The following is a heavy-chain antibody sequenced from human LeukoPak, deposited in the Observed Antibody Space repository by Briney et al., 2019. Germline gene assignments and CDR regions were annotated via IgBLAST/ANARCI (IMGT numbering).Heavy chain of an antibody. CDR2: ISGSGGST. V-gene: IGHV3-23*01. Sequence: PGGSLGLSCAASGFTFSSYAMSWVRQAPGKGLEWVSAISGSGGSTYYADSVKGRFAISRDNSKNTLYLQMNSLRAEDTAVYYCAKASHPGIAAAGPDYWGQGTLVTVSS. CDR3: AKASHPGIAAAGPDY. D-gene: IGHD6-13*01. CDR1: GFTFSSYA. J-gene: IGHJ4*02.